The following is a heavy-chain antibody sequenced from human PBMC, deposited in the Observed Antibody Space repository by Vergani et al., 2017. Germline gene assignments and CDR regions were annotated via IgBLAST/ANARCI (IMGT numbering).Heavy chain of an antibody. CDR2: ISSSSSYI. V-gene: IGHV3-21*01. CDR3: ARGLRGYSYGYHDY. D-gene: IGHD5-18*01. CDR1: GFTFSSYI. J-gene: IGHJ4*02. Sequence: EVQLVESGGGLVKPGGSLRLSFSSSGFTFSSYIMYWFRQAPGKGLEWVSSISSSSSYIYYADSVKGRFTISRDNAKNSLYLQMNSLRAEDTAVYYCARGLRGYSYGYHDYWGQGTLVTVSS.